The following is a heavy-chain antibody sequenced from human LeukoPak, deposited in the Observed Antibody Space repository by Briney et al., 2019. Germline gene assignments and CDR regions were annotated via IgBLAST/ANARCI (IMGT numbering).Heavy chain of an antibody. CDR2: ISSSSSTI. Sequence: GGSLRLSCAASGFTFSSYSMNWVRQAPGKGLEWVSYISSSSSTIYYADSVKGRFTISRDNAKNSLYLQMNSLRAEDTAVYYCARVSWPLAYCGGDCYSEFDYWGQGTLVTVSS. D-gene: IGHD2-21*02. V-gene: IGHV3-48*04. CDR3: ARVSWPLAYCGGDCYSEFDY. CDR1: GFTFSSYS. J-gene: IGHJ4*02.